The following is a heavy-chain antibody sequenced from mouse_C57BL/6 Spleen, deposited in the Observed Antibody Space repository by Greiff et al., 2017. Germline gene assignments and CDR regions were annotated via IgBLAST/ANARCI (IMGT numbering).Heavy chain of an antibody. CDR2: ISYDGSN. CDR1: GYSITSGYY. V-gene: IGHV3-6*01. CDR3: AREGVSFDY. J-gene: IGHJ2*01. Sequence: EVKLQESGPGLVKPSQSLSLTCSVTGYSITSGYYWNWIRQFPGNKLEWRGYISYDGSNNYNPSLKNRISITRDTSKNQFFLKLNSVTTEDTATYYCAREGVSFDYWGQGTTLTVSS.